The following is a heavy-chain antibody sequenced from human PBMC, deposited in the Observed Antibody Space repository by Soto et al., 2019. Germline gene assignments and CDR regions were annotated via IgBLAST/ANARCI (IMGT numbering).Heavy chain of an antibody. D-gene: IGHD3-22*01. CDR3: TKDTHSPSGYFEAFDV. CDR2: ISWNSGII. V-gene: IGHV3-9*01. Sequence: DAQLVESGGGLVQPGKSLRISCVASGFTFDDHIMHWVRQAPGRGLEWVSCISWNSGIIGYADSVKGRFTISRDNAKNSLYLRMDSLRPEDTAVYYCTKDTHSPSGYFEAFDVWGQGTKVTVSS. J-gene: IGHJ3*01. CDR1: GFTFDDHI.